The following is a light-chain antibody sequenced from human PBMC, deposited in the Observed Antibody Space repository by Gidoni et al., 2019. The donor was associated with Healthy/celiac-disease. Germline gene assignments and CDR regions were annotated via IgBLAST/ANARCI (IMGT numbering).Light chain of an antibody. Sequence: IKITKSQPSLSASVGDRVTITCRASQSISSYLNWYQQKPGKAPKLLIYAASSLQSGVPSRFSGSGSGTDFTLTISSLQPEDFATYYCQQSYSTPPITFGQGTRLEIK. CDR3: QQSYSTPPIT. J-gene: IGKJ5*01. CDR2: AAS. CDR1: QSISSY. V-gene: IGKV1-39*01.